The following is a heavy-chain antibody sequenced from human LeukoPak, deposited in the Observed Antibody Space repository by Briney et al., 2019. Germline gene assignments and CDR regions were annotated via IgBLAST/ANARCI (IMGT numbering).Heavy chain of an antibody. Sequence: GGSLRLSCAASGFTFSSYGMHWVRQAPGKGLEWVSAISGSGGSTYYADSVKGRFTISRDNSKNTLYLQMNSLRAEDTAVYYCAKHYYDSSGYYYYDYWGQGTLVTVSS. CDR1: GFTFSSYG. V-gene: IGHV3-23*01. J-gene: IGHJ4*02. D-gene: IGHD3-22*01. CDR3: AKHYYDSSGYYYYDY. CDR2: ISGSGGST.